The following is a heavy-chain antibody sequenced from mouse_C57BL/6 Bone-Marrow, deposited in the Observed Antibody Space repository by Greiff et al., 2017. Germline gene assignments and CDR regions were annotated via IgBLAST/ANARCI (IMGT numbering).Heavy chain of an antibody. J-gene: IGHJ3*01. V-gene: IGHV1-55*01. D-gene: IGHD1-1*01. CDR3: ARSVTVVAKAY. CDR1: GYTFTSYW. CDR2: IYPGSGST. Sequence: QVQLQQPGAELVKPGASVKMSCKASGYTFTSYWITWVKPRPGPGLEWIGDIYPGSGSTNYNEKFKSKATLTVDTSSSTAYMQLSSLTSEDSAVYYCARSVTVVAKAYGGQGTLVTVSA.